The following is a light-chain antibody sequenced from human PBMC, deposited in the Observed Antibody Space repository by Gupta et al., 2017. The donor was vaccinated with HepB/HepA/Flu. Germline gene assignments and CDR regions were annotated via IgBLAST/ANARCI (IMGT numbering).Light chain of an antibody. CDR1: QAINNF. CDR3: QKYDVAPLT. CDR2: AAY. J-gene: IGKJ3*01. Sequence: DIQMTQSPSSLSASVGDRVTITCRASQAINNFLAWYQQNPGKVPKLLIYAAYTLQSGVPSRFSASGSGTEFTLTISSLQPEDLATYYCQKYDVAPLTFGPGTKVDLK. V-gene: IGKV1-27*01.